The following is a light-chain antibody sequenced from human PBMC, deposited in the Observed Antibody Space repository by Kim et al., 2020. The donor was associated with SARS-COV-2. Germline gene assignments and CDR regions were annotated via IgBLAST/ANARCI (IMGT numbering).Light chain of an antibody. V-gene: IGLV1-44*01. CDR3: AVWDDSLNGWV. J-gene: IGLJ3*02. CDR2: ANK. CDR1: SSNIGSNT. Sequence: QSVVTQPPSASGTPGQRVTISCSGSSSNIGSNTVNWYQQLPGTAPKLLIYANKQRPSGVPDRFSAPKSGTSASLAISGLQSDDEADYYCAVWDDSLNGWVFGGGTQLTVL.